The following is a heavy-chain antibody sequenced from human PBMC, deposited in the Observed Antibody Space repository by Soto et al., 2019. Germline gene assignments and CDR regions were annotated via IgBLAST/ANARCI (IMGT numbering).Heavy chain of an antibody. V-gene: IGHV3-30*18. Sequence: QVQLVESGGGVVQPGGSLRLSCAASGFTFSSYGMHWVRQAPGKGLEWVAVISYDGTKQYYTDSVKGRFTISRDNSKNTLYLXXNSLRAEDTAVYYCAKEDEIVAAYGFDIWGQGTTVTVSS. CDR2: ISYDGTKQ. CDR1: GFTFSSYG. D-gene: IGHD5-12*01. J-gene: IGHJ3*02. CDR3: AKEDEIVAAYGFDI.